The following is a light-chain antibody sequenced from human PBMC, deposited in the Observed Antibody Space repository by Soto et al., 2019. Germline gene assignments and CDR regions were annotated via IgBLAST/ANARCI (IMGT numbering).Light chain of an antibody. Sequence: QSVLTQPASVSGSPGQSITISCTGTSSDVGGYNYVSWYQQHSGKAPKLMIYDVSNRPSGVSNRFSGSKSGNTASLTISGLQADDEADYYCGSYASSSTLYVFGTGTKVTVL. CDR1: SSDVGGYNY. J-gene: IGLJ1*01. CDR3: GSYASSSTLYV. CDR2: DVS. V-gene: IGLV2-14*01.